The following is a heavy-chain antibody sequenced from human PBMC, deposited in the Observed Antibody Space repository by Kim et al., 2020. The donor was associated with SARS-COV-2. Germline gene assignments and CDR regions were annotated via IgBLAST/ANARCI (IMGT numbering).Heavy chain of an antibody. D-gene: IGHD1-26*01. Sequence: GGSLRLSCAASGFTFSSYAMHWVRQASGKGLEWVAVISPDGSTEHYPDSVQGRFTISRDNSKNTLFLQVNSLRTEDTAVYYCARDLLPNYFFYDTDVGGQGTTVTVSS. CDR1: GFTFSSYA. CDR3: ARDLLPNYFFYDTDV. CDR2: ISPDGSTE. J-gene: IGHJ6*02. V-gene: IGHV3-30-3*01.